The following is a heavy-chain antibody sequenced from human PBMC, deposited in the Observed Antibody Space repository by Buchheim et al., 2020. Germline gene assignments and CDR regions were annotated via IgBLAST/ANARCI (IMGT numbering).Heavy chain of an antibody. Sequence: EVQLVESGGGLVKPGGSLRLSCAASGFTFSSYWMSWVRQAPGKGLEWVSNIKRDGSEKYYVDSVKGRFTISRDNAKNSLYLQMNKLRAEDSAVYYCARDRLSHGSGSPKDYWGQGTL. J-gene: IGHJ4*02. CDR3: ARDRLSHGSGSPKDY. CDR1: GFTFSSYW. V-gene: IGHV3-7*01. CDR2: IKRDGSEK. D-gene: IGHD3-10*01.